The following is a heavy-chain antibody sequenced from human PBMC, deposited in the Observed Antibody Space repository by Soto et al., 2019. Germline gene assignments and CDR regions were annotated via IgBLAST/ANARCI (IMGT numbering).Heavy chain of an antibody. J-gene: IGHJ4*02. D-gene: IGHD6-13*01. Sequence: GGSLRLSCVASEFTFSSYEMNWVRQAPGKGLEWVSYISSSGTTIYYTDSVKGRFTISRDNAKKSLYLQMNSLRDEDTAVYYCVRFGGAAAGPGDYWGQGTLVTVSS. CDR3: VRFGGAAAGPGDY. CDR2: ISSSGTTI. V-gene: IGHV3-48*03. CDR1: EFTFSSYE.